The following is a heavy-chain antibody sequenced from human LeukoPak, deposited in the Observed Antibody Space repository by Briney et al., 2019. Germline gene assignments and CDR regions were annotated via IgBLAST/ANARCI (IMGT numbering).Heavy chain of an antibody. J-gene: IGHJ4*02. V-gene: IGHV1-46*01. Sequence: ASVKVSCKASGYTFTSYYMHWVRQAPGQGLEWMGIINPSGGSTSYAQKFQGGVTMTRDTSTSTVYMELSSLRSEDTAVYYCAREGTEDYFDYWGQGTLVTVSS. CDR2: INPSGGST. D-gene: IGHD1-1*01. CDR3: AREGTEDYFDY. CDR1: GYTFTSYY.